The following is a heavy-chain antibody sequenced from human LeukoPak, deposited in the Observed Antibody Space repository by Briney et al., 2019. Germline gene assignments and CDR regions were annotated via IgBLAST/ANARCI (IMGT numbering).Heavy chain of an antibody. V-gene: IGHV1-69*13. Sequence: GASVKVSCKASGGTFSSYAISWVRQAPGQGLEWMGGIISIFGTANYAQKFQGRVTITADESTSTAYMELSSLRSEDTAVYYCARDSGYSSGWSHWGQGTLVTVSS. J-gene: IGHJ4*02. CDR3: ARDSGYSSGWSH. CDR2: IISIFGTA. CDR1: GGTFSSYA. D-gene: IGHD6-19*01.